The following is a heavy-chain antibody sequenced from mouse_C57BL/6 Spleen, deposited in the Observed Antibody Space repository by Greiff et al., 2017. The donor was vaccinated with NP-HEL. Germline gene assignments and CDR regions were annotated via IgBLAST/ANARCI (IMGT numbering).Heavy chain of an antibody. CDR1: GYTFTSYW. Sequence: QVHVKQSGTELVKPGASVKLSCKASGYTFTSYWMHWVKQRPGQGLEWIGNINPSNGGTNYNEKFKSKATLTVDKSSSTAYMQLSSLTSEDSAVYYCARYSYYSNYSFAYWGQGTLVTVSA. D-gene: IGHD2-5*01. CDR3: ARYSYYSNYSFAY. CDR2: INPSNGGT. J-gene: IGHJ3*01. V-gene: IGHV1-53*01.